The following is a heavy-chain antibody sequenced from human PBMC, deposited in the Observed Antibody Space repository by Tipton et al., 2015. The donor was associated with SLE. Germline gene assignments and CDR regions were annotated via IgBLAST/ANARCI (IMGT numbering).Heavy chain of an antibody. CDR3: ARGSYDFWRGYYYYYYYMHV. Sequence: SLRLSCAASGFTFSSYSMNWVRQAPGKGLEWVSYISSSSSTIYYADSVKGRFTISRDNAKNSLYLQMNSLRAEDTAVYYCARGSYDFWRGYYYYYYYMHVWGKGTTVTISS. D-gene: IGHD3-3*01. CDR2: ISSSSSTI. CDR1: GFTFSSYS. V-gene: IGHV3-48*01. J-gene: IGHJ6*03.